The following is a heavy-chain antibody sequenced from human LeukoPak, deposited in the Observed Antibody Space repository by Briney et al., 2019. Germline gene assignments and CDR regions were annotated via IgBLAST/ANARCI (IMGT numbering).Heavy chain of an antibody. CDR2: IYPDDSGT. V-gene: IGHV5-51*01. D-gene: IGHD3-10*01. Sequence: GESLKISCKASGYSFTSYWIAWVRQMPGKGLECMGTIYPDDSGTRYRPSFQGQVTISADKSITTAYLQWNSLKASDTAMYYCVTEEVREVVRRPYWGQGTLVTVSS. CDR3: VTEEVREVVRRPY. J-gene: IGHJ4*02. CDR1: GYSFTSYW.